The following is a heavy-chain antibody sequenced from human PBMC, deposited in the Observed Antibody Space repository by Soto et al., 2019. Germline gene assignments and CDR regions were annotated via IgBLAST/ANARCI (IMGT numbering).Heavy chain of an antibody. CDR1: GGSFSSYY. CDR3: ARHRYSYGVYYFDY. V-gene: IGHV4-59*08. Sequence: SETLSLTCAVYGGSFSSYYWSWIRQPPGKGLEWIGYIYYSGSTNYNPSLKSRVTISVDTSKNQFSLKLSSVTAADTAVYYCARHRYSYGVYYFDYWGQGTLVTVSS. J-gene: IGHJ4*02. CDR2: IYYSGST. D-gene: IGHD5-18*01.